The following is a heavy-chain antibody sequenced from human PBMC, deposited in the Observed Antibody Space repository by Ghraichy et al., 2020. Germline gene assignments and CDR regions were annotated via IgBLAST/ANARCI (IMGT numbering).Heavy chain of an antibody. CDR1: GYTFTSYG. Sequence: ASVKVSCKASGYTFTSYGISWVRQAPGQGLEWMGWISAYNGNTNYAQKLQGRVTMTTDTSTSTAYMELRSLRSDDTAVYYCARVDEKYYDFWSVYPDYWGQGTLVTVSS. V-gene: IGHV1-18*01. CDR2: ISAYNGNT. J-gene: IGHJ4*02. D-gene: IGHD3-3*01. CDR3: ARVDEKYYDFWSVYPDY.